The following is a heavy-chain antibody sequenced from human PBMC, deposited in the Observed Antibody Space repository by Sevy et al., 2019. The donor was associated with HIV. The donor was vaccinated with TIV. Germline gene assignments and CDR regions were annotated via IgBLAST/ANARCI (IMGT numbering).Heavy chain of an antibody. CDR2: ISFDATNK. J-gene: IGHJ1*01. D-gene: IGHD1-1*01. CDR1: GFIFSSYV. CDR3: ALERLSSDVAEYFQN. V-gene: IGHV3-30-3*01. Sequence: GGSLRLSCAASGFIFSSYVMHWVRQAPGKGLEWVATISFDATNKHYPDSVKGRFTISRDNFQNSLFLQMDSLRPEDTAVYYCALERLSSDVAEYFQNWGQGTLVTVSS.